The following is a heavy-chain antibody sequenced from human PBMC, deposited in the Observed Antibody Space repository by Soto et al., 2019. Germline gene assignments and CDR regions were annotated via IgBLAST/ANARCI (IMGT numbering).Heavy chain of an antibody. D-gene: IGHD2-21*02. Sequence: QVPLVQSGAEVKKPGASGNISCKASGYTFSTYGISWVRQAPGQGLEWMGWISAYDGSTKNAQNLQVGVTMTTDKSTSSIYVDLRDLTPYHSAVYYFVIFRLPYFGGNCCPDYCAPGTLVTVS. J-gene: IGHJ4*02. V-gene: IGHV1-18*01. CDR2: ISAYDGST. CDR3: VIFRLPYFGGNCCPDY. CDR1: GYTFSTYG.